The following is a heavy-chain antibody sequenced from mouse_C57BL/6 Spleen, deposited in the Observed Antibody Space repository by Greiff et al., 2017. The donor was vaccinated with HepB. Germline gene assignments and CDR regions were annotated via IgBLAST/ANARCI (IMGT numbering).Heavy chain of an antibody. D-gene: IGHD2-5*01. CDR2: IYPGDGDT. V-gene: IGHV1-82*01. CDR3: AREGYSNFLYYAMDY. Sequence: VQLKQSGPELVKPGASVKISCKASGYAFSSSWMNWVKQRPGKGLEWIGRIYPGDGDTNYNGKFKGKATLTADKSSSTAYMQLSSLTSEDSAVYFCAREGYSNFLYYAMDYWGQGTSVTVSS. CDR1: GYAFSSSW. J-gene: IGHJ4*01.